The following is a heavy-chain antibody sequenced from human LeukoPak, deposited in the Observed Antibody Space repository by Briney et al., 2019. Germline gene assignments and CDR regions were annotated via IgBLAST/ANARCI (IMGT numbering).Heavy chain of an antibody. CDR1: GGSFSGYY. D-gene: IGHD5-18*01. J-gene: IGHJ5*02. CDR2: TNDSGST. CDR3: ARRGYTYGWGWFDP. V-gene: IGHV4-34*01. Sequence: SETLSLTCAVYGGSFSGYYWSWIRQPPGKGLEWIGETNDSGSTKYKSSLKSRATISVDTSKNQFSLKVNSVTAADTAVYYCARRGYTYGWGWFDPWGQGTLVTVSS.